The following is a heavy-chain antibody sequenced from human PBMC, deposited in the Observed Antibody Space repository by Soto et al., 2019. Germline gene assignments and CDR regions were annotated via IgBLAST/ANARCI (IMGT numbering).Heavy chain of an antibody. Sequence: ASVKVSCKASGYSFISYDINWVRQATGQGLGWMGWMNPNSGKTAYAQKFQGRVTMTRDTSISTAYMELSSLIFEDTAMYFCARGGFSSGWRHDYWGLGTLVTVSS. CDR3: ARGGFSSGWRHDY. J-gene: IGHJ4*02. CDR2: MNPNSGKT. D-gene: IGHD6-19*01. CDR1: GYSFISYD. V-gene: IGHV1-8*01.